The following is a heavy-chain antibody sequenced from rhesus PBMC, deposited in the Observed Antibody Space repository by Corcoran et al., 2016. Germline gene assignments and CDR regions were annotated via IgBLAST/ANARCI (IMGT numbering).Heavy chain of an antibody. CDR2: IIGSSGST. CDR1: GGSVGSSNW. CDR3: ARVIYGNSQEDY. J-gene: IGHJ4*01. D-gene: IGHD4-35*01. Sequence: QVQLQESGPGLVKPSETLSLTCAVSGGSVGSSNWWSWIRQPPGKGLEWIGYIIGSSGSTYYKPSLNRRVTISTDTSKNQFSLKLSSVTAADTAVYYGARVIYGNSQEDYWGQGVLVTVSS. V-gene: IGHV4-65*01.